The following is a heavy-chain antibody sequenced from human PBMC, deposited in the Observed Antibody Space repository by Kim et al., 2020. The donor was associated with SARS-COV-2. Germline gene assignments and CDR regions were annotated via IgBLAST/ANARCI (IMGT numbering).Heavy chain of an antibody. J-gene: IGHJ3*02. CDR3: ARYFHDSSGYYRGAFDI. Sequence: FQGRVTITRDTSASTAYMELSSLRSEDTAVYYCARYFHDSSGYYRGAFDIWGQGTMVTVSS. V-gene: IGHV1-3*01. D-gene: IGHD3-22*01.